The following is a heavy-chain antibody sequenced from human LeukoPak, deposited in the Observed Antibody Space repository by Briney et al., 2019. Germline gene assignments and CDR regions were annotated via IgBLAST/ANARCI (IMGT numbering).Heavy chain of an antibody. CDR2: IYHSGST. V-gene: IGHV4-30-2*01. CDR1: GGSISSGAYA. Sequence: SETLSLTCAVSGGSISSGAYAWSWIRQPPGKDLEWIGYIYHSGSTSYNPSLKSRVSITIDKSKNQFSLSLTSVTATDTAVYYCARDNWNYGSSMDVWGQGTTVTVSS. D-gene: IGHD1-7*01. CDR3: ARDNWNYGSSMDV. J-gene: IGHJ6*02.